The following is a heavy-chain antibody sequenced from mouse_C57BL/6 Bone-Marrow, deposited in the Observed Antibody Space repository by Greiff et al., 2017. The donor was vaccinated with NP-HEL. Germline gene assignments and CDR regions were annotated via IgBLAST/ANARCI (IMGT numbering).Heavy chain of an antibody. CDR3: ARRDYDGSSFYFDY. D-gene: IGHD1-1*01. V-gene: IGHV1-69*01. J-gene: IGHJ2*01. CDR2: IDPSDSYT. Sequence: QVQLQQPGAELVMPGASVKLSCKASGYTFTSYWMHWVKQRPGQGLEWIGEIDPSDSYTNYNQKFKGKSTVTVDKSSSTAYMQLSSLTSEDSAVYYCARRDYDGSSFYFDYWGQGTTLTVSS. CDR1: GYTFTSYW.